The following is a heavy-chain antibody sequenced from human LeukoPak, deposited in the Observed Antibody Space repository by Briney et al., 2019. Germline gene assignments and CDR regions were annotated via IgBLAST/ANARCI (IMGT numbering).Heavy chain of an antibody. V-gene: IGHV3-30*02. D-gene: IGHD3-16*01. Sequence: GGSLRLSCAASGFTFSGYGMHWVRQAPGKGPEWVAFIRYDGSNQYYADSVKGRFTISRDNSNNTLSLQMNSLRDEDTAVFYCARSRYDYIWGIDYWGQGTLVTISS. J-gene: IGHJ4*02. CDR2: IRYDGSNQ. CDR1: GFTFSGYG. CDR3: ARSRYDYIWGIDY.